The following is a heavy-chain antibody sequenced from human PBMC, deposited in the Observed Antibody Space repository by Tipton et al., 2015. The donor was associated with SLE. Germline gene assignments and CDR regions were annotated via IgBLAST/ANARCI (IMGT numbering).Heavy chain of an antibody. CDR1: GGSFSGYY. D-gene: IGHD3-3*01. V-gene: IGHV4-34*01. Sequence: TLSLTCAVYGGSFSGYYWSWIRQPPGKGLEYIGEINHSGSTNYSPSLKSRLTISVETSKNQFSLKLTSVTAADTAVYYCARGNYDFRGRTFDIWGQGTMVTVSS. J-gene: IGHJ3*02. CDR3: ARGNYDFRGRTFDI. CDR2: INHSGST.